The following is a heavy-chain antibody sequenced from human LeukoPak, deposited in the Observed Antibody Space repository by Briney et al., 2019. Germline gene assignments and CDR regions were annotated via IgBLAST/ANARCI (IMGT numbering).Heavy chain of an antibody. Sequence: GGSLRLSCAASGFTFSSYAMSWVRQAPGKGLEWVSAISGSGGSTYYADSVKGRLTISRDNSKNTLYLQMNSLRAEDTAVYYCAKDGLGSSSWYFYFDYWGQGTLVTVSS. CDR2: ISGSGGST. J-gene: IGHJ4*02. CDR3: AKDGLGSSSWYFYFDY. D-gene: IGHD6-13*01. V-gene: IGHV3-23*01. CDR1: GFTFSSYA.